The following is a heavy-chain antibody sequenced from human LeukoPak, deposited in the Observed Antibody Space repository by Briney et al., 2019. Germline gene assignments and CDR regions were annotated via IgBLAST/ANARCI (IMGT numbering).Heavy chain of an antibody. D-gene: IGHD3-22*01. CDR3: SLIVVASPPDY. Sequence: GGSLRLSCAASGFTFSTYEMHWVRQAPGKGLEWVSDISSSGSTMYYADSVKGRFTTTSDTPKNLLYLQLHTPRAEATAVYYCSLIVVASPPDYCGQGSLVTVSS. V-gene: IGHV3-48*03. CDR2: ISSSGSTM. J-gene: IGHJ4*02. CDR1: GFTFSTYE.